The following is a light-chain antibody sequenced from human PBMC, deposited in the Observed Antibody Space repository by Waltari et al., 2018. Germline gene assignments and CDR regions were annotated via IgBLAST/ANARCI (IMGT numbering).Light chain of an antibody. Sequence: QSALTQPASVSGSPGQSITISCTGTTSDVGAYDYVSWYQQHPGKAPQLMIYDVKRRPSGVSARFSGSKSGNTASLTISGLQTEDEADYYCSSSTTTTLIVGGGTKLTVL. CDR1: TSDVGAYDY. V-gene: IGLV2-14*03. J-gene: IGLJ2*01. CDR2: DVK. CDR3: SSSTTTTLI.